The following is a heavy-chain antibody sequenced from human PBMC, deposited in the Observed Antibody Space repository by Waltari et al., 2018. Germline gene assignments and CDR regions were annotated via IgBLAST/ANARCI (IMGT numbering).Heavy chain of an antibody. D-gene: IGHD6-19*01. CDR1: GGSISRYY. J-gene: IGHJ4*02. Sequence: QVQLQESGPGLVKPSETLSLTCTVSGGSISRYYWRWIRQPPGKGLEWIGYIYYSGSTNYNPSLKSRVTISVDTSKNQFSLKLSSVTAADTAVYYCARDSSGWYFGRFFDYWGQGTLVTVSS. V-gene: IGHV4-59*01. CDR3: ARDSSGWYFGRFFDY. CDR2: IYYSGST.